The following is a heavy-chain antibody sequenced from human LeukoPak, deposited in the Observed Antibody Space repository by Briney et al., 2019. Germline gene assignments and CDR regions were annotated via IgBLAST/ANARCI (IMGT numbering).Heavy chain of an antibody. D-gene: IGHD6-13*01. J-gene: IGHJ4*02. Sequence: ASVKVSCKASGYTFTGYYMHWVRQAPGQGLEWMGWINPNSGVTNFAQNFQGRVTMTRDTSISTAYMELSRLRSDGTAVYYCARDAAGAYSSTWYDYWGQGTLVTVSS. CDR1: GYTFTGYY. CDR2: INPNSGVT. V-gene: IGHV1-2*02. CDR3: ARDAAGAYSSTWYDY.